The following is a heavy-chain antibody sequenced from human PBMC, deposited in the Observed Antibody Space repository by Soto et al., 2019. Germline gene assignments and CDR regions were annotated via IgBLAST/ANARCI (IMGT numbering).Heavy chain of an antibody. CDR3: ASAYVWGSYRYDY. Sequence: PSETLSLTCTVSGGSISSGDYYWSWIRQPPGKGLEWIGYIYYSGSTYYNPSLKSRVTISVDTSKNQFSLKLSSVTAADTAVYYCASAYVWGSYRYDYWGQGTLVTVSS. V-gene: IGHV4-30-4*01. J-gene: IGHJ4*02. D-gene: IGHD3-16*02. CDR2: IYYSGST. CDR1: GGSISSGDYY.